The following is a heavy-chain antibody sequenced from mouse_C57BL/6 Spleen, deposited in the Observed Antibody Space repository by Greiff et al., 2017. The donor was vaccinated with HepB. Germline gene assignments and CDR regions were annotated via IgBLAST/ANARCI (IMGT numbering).Heavy chain of an antibody. D-gene: IGHD1-1*01. V-gene: IGHV5-17*01. CDR3: ARSLITTVVATPLFDY. CDR2: ISSGSSTI. Sequence: EVKLVESGGGLVKPGGSLKLSCAASGFTFSDYGMHWVRQAPEKGLEWVAYISSGSSTIYYADTVKGRFTISRDNAKNTLFLQMTSLRSEDTALYYCARSLITTVVATPLFDYWGQGTTLTVSS. J-gene: IGHJ2*01. CDR1: GFTFSDYG.